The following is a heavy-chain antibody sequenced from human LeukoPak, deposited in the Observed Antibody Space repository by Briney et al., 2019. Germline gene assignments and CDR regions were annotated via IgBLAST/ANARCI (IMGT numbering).Heavy chain of an antibody. CDR1: GYTFTSYG. Sequence: ASVKVSCKASGYTFTSYGISWVRQAPGQGLEWMGWISVSNGDTKYAQKFQGRVTMTTDTPTTTAYMELSSLRSEDTAVYCCARGGIGSGPTHPFDYWGQGTLVTVSS. CDR2: ISVSNGDT. J-gene: IGHJ4*02. CDR3: ARGGIGSGPTHPFDY. D-gene: IGHD6-19*01. V-gene: IGHV1-18*01.